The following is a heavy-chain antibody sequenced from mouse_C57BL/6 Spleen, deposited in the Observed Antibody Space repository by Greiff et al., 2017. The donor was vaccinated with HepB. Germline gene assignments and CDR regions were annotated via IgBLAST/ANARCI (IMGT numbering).Heavy chain of an antibody. V-gene: IGHV1-26*01. CDR3: APTGDAMDY. Sequence: VQLQQSGPELVKPGASVKISCKASGYTFTDYYMNWVKQSHGKSLEWIGDINPNNGGTSYNQKFKGKARLTVDKYSSTAYMELRSLTSEDSAVYYCAPTGDAMDYWGQGASVTISS. D-gene: IGHD4-1*02. CDR2: INPNNGGT. CDR1: GYTFTDYY. J-gene: IGHJ4*01.